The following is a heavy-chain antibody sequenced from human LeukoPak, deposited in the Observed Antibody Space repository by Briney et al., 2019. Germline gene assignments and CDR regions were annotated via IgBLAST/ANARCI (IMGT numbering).Heavy chain of an antibody. D-gene: IGHD6-19*01. V-gene: IGHV3-13*01. CDR3: ARSKSYSSGWTDFDY. J-gene: IGHJ4*02. CDR2: IGTACNT. Sequence: PGGSLRLSCAASGFTFSNYDMHWVRQAPGKGLEWVSVIGTACNTYYLGSVKGRFTISRENAKNSLYLQRNSLRAGDTAIYYCARSKSYSSGWTDFDYWGQGTVVTVSS. CDR1: GFTFSNYD.